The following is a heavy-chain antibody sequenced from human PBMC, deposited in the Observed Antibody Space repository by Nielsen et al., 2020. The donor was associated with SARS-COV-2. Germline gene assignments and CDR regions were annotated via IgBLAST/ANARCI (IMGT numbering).Heavy chain of an antibody. CDR2: IYYRSKWFY. CDR1: GDSVSSNSVA. Sequence: LSLTCVISGDSVSSNSVAWNWIRQSPSRGLEWLGRIYYRSKWFYEYATSVRSRITIDPDTSKNHFSLHLNSVTSEDTAMYYCTRDPGYYHGMDVWGQGTTVTVSS. J-gene: IGHJ6*02. V-gene: IGHV6-1*01. CDR3: TRDPGYYHGMDV.